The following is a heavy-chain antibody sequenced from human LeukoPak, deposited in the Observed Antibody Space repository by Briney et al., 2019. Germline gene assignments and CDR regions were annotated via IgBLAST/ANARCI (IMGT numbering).Heavy chain of an antibody. J-gene: IGHJ4*02. CDR3: ARGIQLWFDY. Sequence: GASVKVSCKASGYTFTSYDINWVRQATGQGLEWMGWMNPNSDNTGYAQNFQGRVTITRNTSISTAYMELSSLRSEDTAVYYCARGIQLWFDYWGQGTLVTVSS. CDR1: GYTFTSYD. V-gene: IGHV1-8*01. D-gene: IGHD5-18*01. CDR2: MNPNSDNT.